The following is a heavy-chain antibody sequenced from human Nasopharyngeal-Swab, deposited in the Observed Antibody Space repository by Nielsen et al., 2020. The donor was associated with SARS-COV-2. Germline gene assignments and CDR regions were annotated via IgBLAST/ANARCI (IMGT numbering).Heavy chain of an antibody. V-gene: IGHV3-21*01. Sequence: GESLKISCAASGFTFSSYAMSWVRQAPGKGLEWVSSISSSSSYIYYADSVKGRFTISRDNAKNSLYLQMNSLRAEDTAVYYCARDSAVTRNDAFDIWGQGTMVTVSS. CDR3: ARDSAVTRNDAFDI. CDR1: GFTFSSYA. J-gene: IGHJ3*02. CDR2: ISSSSSYI. D-gene: IGHD4-17*01.